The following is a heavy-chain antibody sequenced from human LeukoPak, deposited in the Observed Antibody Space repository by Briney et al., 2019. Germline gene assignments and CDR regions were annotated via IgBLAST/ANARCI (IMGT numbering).Heavy chain of an antibody. J-gene: IGHJ4*02. CDR2: IWFDGSNK. CDR1: GFTFSSYG. Sequence: PGRSLRLSCAASGFTFSSYGMHGVRQAPGKGLEWVAAIWFDGSNKNYADSVKGRFTISRDNSKNTVYLQMNSLRAEDTAVYYCARDLVRGGYWGQGTLVTVSS. V-gene: IGHV3-33*01. CDR3: ARDLVRGGY.